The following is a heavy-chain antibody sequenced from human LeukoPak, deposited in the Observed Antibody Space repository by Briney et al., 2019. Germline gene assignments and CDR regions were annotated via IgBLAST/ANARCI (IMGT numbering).Heavy chain of an antibody. V-gene: IGHV4-59*11. CDR2: IYYTGTT. Sequence: SETLSLTCTVGGGSLSGHYWGWIRQPPGKGRELVGHIYYTGTTFYNPSLNSRVTITLDTSRNQFSLRLTSVIAADTAVYYCARFSWGCSTASCYLTNWGQGALVTVSS. D-gene: IGHD2-2*01. CDR1: GGSLSGHY. J-gene: IGHJ4*02. CDR3: ARFSWGCSTASCYLTN.